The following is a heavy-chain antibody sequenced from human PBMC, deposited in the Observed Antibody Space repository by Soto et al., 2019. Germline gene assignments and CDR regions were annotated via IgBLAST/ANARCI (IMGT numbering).Heavy chain of an antibody. CDR3: ARVKRVTTLGYCSGGSCYPADWFDP. CDR2: MNPNSGNT. V-gene: IGHV1-8*01. CDR1: GYTFTSYD. J-gene: IGHJ5*02. Sequence: ASVKVSCKASGYTFTSYDINWVRQATGQGLEWMGWMNPNSGNTGYAQKFQGRVTMTRNTSISTAYMELSSLRSEDTAVYYCARVKRVTTLGYCSGGSCYPADWFDPWGQGTLVTVSS. D-gene: IGHD2-15*01.